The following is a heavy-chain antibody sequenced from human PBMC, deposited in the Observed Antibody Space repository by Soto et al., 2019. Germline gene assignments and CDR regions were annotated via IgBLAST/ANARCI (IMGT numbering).Heavy chain of an antibody. CDR2: IYYSGST. D-gene: IGHD5-12*01. CDR1: GGSVSSGSYY. V-gene: IGHV4-61*01. CDR3: AREGGYSGYDLDY. Sequence: QVQLQESGPGLVKPSETLSLTCTVSGGSVSSGSYYWSWIRQPPGKGLEWIGYIYYSGSTNYNPSLKSRVTISVDTSKNQFSLKLSSVTAADTAVYYCAREGGYSGYDLDYWGKGTLVTVSS. J-gene: IGHJ4*02.